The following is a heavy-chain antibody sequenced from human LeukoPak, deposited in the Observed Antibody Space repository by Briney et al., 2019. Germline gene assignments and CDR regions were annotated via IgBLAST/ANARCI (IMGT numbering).Heavy chain of an antibody. CDR2: IKQDGSEK. CDR3: ARELGYYDSSGYTT. J-gene: IGHJ4*02. CDR1: GFTFSSYG. D-gene: IGHD3-22*01. V-gene: IGHV3-7*01. Sequence: PGGSLRLSCAASGFTFSSYGMSWVRQAPGKGLEWVANIKQDGSEKYYVDSVKGRFTISRDNAKNSLYLQMNSLRAEDTAVYYCARELGYYDSSGYTTGGQGTLVTVSS.